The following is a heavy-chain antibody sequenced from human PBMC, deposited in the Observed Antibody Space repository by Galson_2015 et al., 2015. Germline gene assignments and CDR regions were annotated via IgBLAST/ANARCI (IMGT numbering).Heavy chain of an antibody. J-gene: IGHJ6*02. CDR2: IWYDGSNK. CDR1: GFTFSSYG. CDR3: ARGIQLWGYYYYGMDV. D-gene: IGHD5-18*01. Sequence: SLRLSCAASGFTFSSYGMHWVRQAPGKGLEWVAVIWYDGSNKYYADSVKGRFTISRDNSKNTLYLQMNSLRAEDTAVYYCARGIQLWGYYYYGMDVWGQGTTVTV. V-gene: IGHV3-33*01.